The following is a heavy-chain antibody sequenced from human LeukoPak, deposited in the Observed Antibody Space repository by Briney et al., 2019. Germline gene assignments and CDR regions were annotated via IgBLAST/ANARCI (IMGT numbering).Heavy chain of an antibody. CDR1: GFTFSSYA. V-gene: IGHV3-23*01. D-gene: IGHD3-10*01. CDR2: ISGSGGST. J-gene: IGHJ4*02. Sequence: GRSLRLSCAASGFTFSSYAMSWVRQAPGKGLEWVSAISGSGGSTYYADSVKGRFTISRDNSKNTLYLQMNSLRAEDTAVYYCAKDTLLWFGEFLYYFDYWGQGTLVTVSS. CDR3: AKDTLLWFGEFLYYFDY.